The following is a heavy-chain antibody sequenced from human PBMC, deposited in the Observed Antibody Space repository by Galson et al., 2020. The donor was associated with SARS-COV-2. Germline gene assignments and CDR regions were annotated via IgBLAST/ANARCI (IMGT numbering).Heavy chain of an antibody. CDR2: SNSVGTS. V-gene: IGHV3-23*01. J-gene: IGHJ6*03. CDR3: AKTGDYYGSGTYYSYFYYMDV. CDR1: GFSFSSYA. Sequence: GSLRLSCAASGFSFSSYAMTWVRQAPGKGLEWVSLSNSVGTSYYADSVEGRFTISRDNSKNTLFLQMNSLRAKDSAMYYCAKTGDYYGSGTYYSYFYYMDVWGKGTTVTVSS. D-gene: IGHD3-10*01.